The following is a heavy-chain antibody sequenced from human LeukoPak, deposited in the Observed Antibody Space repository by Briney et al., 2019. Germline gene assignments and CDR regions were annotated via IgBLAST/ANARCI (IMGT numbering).Heavy chain of an antibody. Sequence: GGSLRLSCAASGFTFSNAWMSWVRQAPGKGLEWVGRIKSKTDGGTTDYAAPVKGRFTISRDDTKNTLYLQMNSLETEDTAVYYCATGIGILTGYYYFDYWGQGTLVTVSS. V-gene: IGHV3-15*01. CDR3: ATGIGILTGYYYFDY. J-gene: IGHJ4*02. CDR2: IKSKTDGGTT. D-gene: IGHD3-9*01. CDR1: GFTFSNAW.